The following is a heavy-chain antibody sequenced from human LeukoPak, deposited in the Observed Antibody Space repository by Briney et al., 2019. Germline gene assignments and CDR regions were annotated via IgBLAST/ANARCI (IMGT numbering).Heavy chain of an antibody. J-gene: IGHJ4*02. V-gene: IGHV3-48*03. CDR2: ISSSGSTI. CDR1: GFTCSSYE. D-gene: IGHD3-16*01. CDR3: ARNDYNFDY. Sequence: PGVSLGLSCSASGFTCSSYEMNWVRQAPGKGLEWVSYISSSGSTIYYADSVQGRFTISRDNAKNSLYLQMSSLRAEDTAVYYCARNDYNFDYWGQGTLVTVSS.